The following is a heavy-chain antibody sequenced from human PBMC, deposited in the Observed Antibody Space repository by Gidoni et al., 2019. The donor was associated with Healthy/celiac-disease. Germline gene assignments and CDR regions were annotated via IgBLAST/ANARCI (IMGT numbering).Heavy chain of an antibody. D-gene: IGHD3-22*01. CDR3: AAYYDTGNWFDP. CDR2: IYTSGST. J-gene: IGHJ5*02. V-gene: IGHV4-61*02. Sequence: QVQLQESGPGLVKPSQTLSLTCTVSGGSISSGSYYWSWIRQPAGKGLEWIGRIYTSGSTNYNPSLKSRVTISVDTSKNQFSLKLSSVTAADTAVYYCAAYYDTGNWFDPWGQGTLVTVSS. CDR1: GGSISSGSYY.